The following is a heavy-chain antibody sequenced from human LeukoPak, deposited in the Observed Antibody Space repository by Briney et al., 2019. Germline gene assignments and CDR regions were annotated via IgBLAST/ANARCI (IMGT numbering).Heavy chain of an antibody. J-gene: IGHJ4*02. D-gene: IGHD4-17*01. V-gene: IGHV3-21*01. CDR1: GFTFSSYS. CDR3: AREWTTVTTVDY. Sequence: PGGSLRLSCAASGFTFSSYSMNWVRQAPGKGLEWVSSISSSSSYIYYADSVKGRFTISRDNAKNSLYLQMNSLRAEDTAVYYCAREWTTVTTVDYWDQGTLVTVSS. CDR2: ISSSSSYI.